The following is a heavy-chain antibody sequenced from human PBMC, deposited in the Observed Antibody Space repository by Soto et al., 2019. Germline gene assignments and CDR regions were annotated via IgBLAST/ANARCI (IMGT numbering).Heavy chain of an antibody. D-gene: IGHD1-26*01. Sequence: QVQLQESGPGLVKPSGTLSLTCAVSGGSISSSNWWSWVRQPPGKGLEWIGEIYPSGSTNYNPSHKRRVTISVDKSKNQFSLRLTSVTAADTAVYYCARVSGSYYYGMDVWGPGTTVTLSS. V-gene: IGHV4-4*02. J-gene: IGHJ6*02. CDR1: GGSISSSNW. CDR3: ARVSGSYYYGMDV. CDR2: IYPSGST.